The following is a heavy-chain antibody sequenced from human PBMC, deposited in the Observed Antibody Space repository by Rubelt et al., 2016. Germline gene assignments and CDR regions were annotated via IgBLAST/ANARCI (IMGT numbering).Heavy chain of an antibody. J-gene: IGHJ4*02. V-gene: IGHV1-3*01. CDR2: INAGNGNT. CDR1: GYTFTSYS. D-gene: IGHD6-19*01. CDR3: ARLSSGWEVFDY. Sequence: EVKKPGASVKVSCKASGYTFTSYSMHWVRQAPGQKLEWMGWINAGNGNTKYSQKFQGRVTITRDTSASTAYMELSSLTSEDTAVYYCARLSSGWEVFDYWGQGTLVTVSS.